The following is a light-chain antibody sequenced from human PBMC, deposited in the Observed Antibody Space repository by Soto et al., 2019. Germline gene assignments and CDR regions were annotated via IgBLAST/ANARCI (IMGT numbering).Light chain of an antibody. J-gene: IGKJ4*01. Sequence: EIVMTQSPATLSVSPGERATLSCRASQSVSSIYLAWYQQKAGQAPRLLIYGASNRATGIPDRFSGSGSGTDFTLTISSLQSEDFAVYYCQQYNKWPLTFGGGTKVEIK. CDR1: QSVSSIY. CDR2: GAS. V-gene: IGKV3D-15*01. CDR3: QQYNKWPLT.